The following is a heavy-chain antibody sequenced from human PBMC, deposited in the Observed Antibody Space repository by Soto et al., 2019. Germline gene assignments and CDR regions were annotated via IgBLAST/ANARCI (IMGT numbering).Heavy chain of an antibody. V-gene: IGHV1-18*01. D-gene: IGHD3-9*01. CDR1: GYTFTSYG. CDR3: ARGGPARYDILTGYYIGPTGDAFDI. Sequence: GASVKVSCKASGYTFTSYGISWVRQAPGQGLEWMGWISAYNGNTNYAQKLQGRVTVTTDTSTSTAYMELRSLRSDDTAVYYCARGGPARYDILTGYYIGPTGDAFDIWG. CDR2: ISAYNGNT. J-gene: IGHJ3*02.